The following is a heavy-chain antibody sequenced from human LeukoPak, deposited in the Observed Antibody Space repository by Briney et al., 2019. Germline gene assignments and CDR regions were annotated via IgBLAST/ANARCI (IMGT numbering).Heavy chain of an antibody. Sequence: PSETLSLTCTVSGGSINNYDWSCSRQPAGKVLEWIGRIYTRVSTNYNPSLKSRVTMSIDTSKNKFSLKLSSVTAADTAVYYCARGRYCSADICSGGDAFDIWGQGTMVSVSS. D-gene: IGHD2-15*01. J-gene: IGHJ3*02. CDR1: GGSINNYD. V-gene: IGHV4-4*07. CDR3: ARGRYCSADICSGGDAFDI. CDR2: IYTRVST.